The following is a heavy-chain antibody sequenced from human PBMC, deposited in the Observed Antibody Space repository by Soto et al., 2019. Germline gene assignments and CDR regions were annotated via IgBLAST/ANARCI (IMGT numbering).Heavy chain of an antibody. D-gene: IGHD4-17*01. V-gene: IGHV3-30-3*01. CDR1: GFTFSSYA. J-gene: IGHJ6*02. CDR2: ISYDGSNK. Sequence: QVQLVESGGGVVQPGRSLRLSCAASGFTFSSYAMHWVRQAPGKGLEWVAVISYDGSNKYYADSVKGRFTISRDNSKNPLYLQMNSLRAADTAVYYCAREGTVTSYYYGMDVWGQGTTVTVSS. CDR3: AREGTVTSYYYGMDV.